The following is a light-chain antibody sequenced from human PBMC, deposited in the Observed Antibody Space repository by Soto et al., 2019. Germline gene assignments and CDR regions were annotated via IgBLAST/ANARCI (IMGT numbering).Light chain of an antibody. V-gene: IGKV3-11*01. Sequence: EIVLTQSPATLSLSPGERATLSCRASQSVSSSLAWYQHKPGQAPRLLIYDASNSATGIPARFSGSGSGTDFTLTISSLEPEDFAVYYGQQRSNWPPLTFGGGTKVEIK. CDR3: QQRSNWPPLT. J-gene: IGKJ4*01. CDR2: DAS. CDR1: QSVSSS.